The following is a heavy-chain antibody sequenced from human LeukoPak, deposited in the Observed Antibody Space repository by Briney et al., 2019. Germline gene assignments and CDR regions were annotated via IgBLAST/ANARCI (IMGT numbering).Heavy chain of an antibody. V-gene: IGHV3-9*01. CDR1: GFTFDDYA. CDR2: ISWNSDTA. J-gene: IGHJ6*03. CDR3: VKDIYSSPYYYMDV. Sequence: GRSLRLSCAASGFTFDDYAMHWVRQAPGKGLEWVSGISWNSDTAGYADSVKGRFTISRDNANNSLYLQMNNLRPEDTALYYCVKDIYSSPYYYMDVWAQGPRSPSP. D-gene: IGHD6-13*01.